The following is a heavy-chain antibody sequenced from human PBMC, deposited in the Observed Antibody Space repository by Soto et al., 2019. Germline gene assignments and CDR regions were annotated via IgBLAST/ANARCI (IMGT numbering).Heavy chain of an antibody. CDR3: ARDLGGQIVDY. D-gene: IGHD1-26*01. J-gene: IGHJ4*02. CDR2: IGGENGET. CDR1: GYTLTELS. V-gene: IGHV1-24*01. Sequence: ASVKVSCKVSGYTLTELSMHWVRQAPGKGLEWMGWIGGENGETKYAQKLQGRVTMTTDTSTSTAYMELRSLRSDDTAVYYCARDLGGQIVDYWGQGTLVTVSS.